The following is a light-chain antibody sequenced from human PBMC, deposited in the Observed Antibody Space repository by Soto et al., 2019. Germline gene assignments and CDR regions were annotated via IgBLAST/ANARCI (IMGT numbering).Light chain of an antibody. Sequence: EIVLTQSPGTLSLSPGERATLSCRASQSVSSSYLAWYQQKPGQAPRLLIYGASSRATGIPDRFSGSGSGTDFTLIISRLEPEDVAVYYCQQYGSSPRTFGQGTKLEIK. J-gene: IGKJ2*01. V-gene: IGKV3-20*01. CDR3: QQYGSSPRT. CDR2: GAS. CDR1: QSVSSSY.